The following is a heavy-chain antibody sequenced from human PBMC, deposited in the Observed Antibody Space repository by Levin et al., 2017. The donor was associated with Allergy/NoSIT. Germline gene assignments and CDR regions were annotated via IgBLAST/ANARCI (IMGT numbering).Heavy chain of an antibody. Sequence: LSLTCAASGFTFSSYAMHWVRQAPGKGLEWVALILYDGSNEYYADSVKGRFTISRDTSKNTLYLQMNSLRAEDTAVYYCARDRFRRFFDYWGQGTLVTVSS. D-gene: IGHD1-14*01. V-gene: IGHV3-30-3*01. CDR1: GFTFSSYA. CDR2: ILYDGSNE. J-gene: IGHJ4*02. CDR3: ARDRFRRFFDY.